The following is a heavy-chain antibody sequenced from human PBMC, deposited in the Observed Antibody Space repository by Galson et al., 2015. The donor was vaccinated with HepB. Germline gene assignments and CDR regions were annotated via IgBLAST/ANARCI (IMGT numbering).Heavy chain of an antibody. Sequence: SLRLSCAASGFTISSYAMSWVRQAPGEGLEWVSAIGGSDSYTYYADSVKGRFTISRDNSKNTLFLQMNSLRAADTAVYYCAKDRSFYFESSGYYPNNAFDIWGQGTVVSVSS. CDR1: GFTISSYA. CDR2: IGGSDSYT. D-gene: IGHD3-22*01. J-gene: IGHJ3*02. CDR3: AKDRSFYFESSGYYPNNAFDI. V-gene: IGHV3-23*01.